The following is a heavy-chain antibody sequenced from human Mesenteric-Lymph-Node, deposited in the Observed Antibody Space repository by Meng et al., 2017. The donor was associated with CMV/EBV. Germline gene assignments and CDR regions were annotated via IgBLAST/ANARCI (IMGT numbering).Heavy chain of an antibody. CDR1: GFTFSSYS. J-gene: IGHJ5*02. D-gene: IGHD3-10*01. CDR2: ISSSSSTI. V-gene: IGHV3-48*04. CDR3: ARSKHTYYYGSGSYPNNGFDP. Sequence: GESLKISCAASGFTFSSYSMNWVRQAPGKGLEWVSYISSSSSTIYYADSVKGRFTISRDNAKNSLYLQMNSLRAEDTAVYYCARSKHTYYYGSGSYPNNGFDPWGQGTLVTVSS.